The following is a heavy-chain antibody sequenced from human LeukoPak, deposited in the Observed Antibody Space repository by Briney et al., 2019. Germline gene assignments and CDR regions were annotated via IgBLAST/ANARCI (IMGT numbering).Heavy chain of an antibody. J-gene: IGHJ3*02. D-gene: IGHD2-21*02. V-gene: IGHV3-48*02. CDR2: ISSSSSTI. CDR1: GFTFSSYS. Sequence: GGSLRLSCAASGFTFSSYSMNWVRQAPGKGLEWVSYISSSSSTIYYADSVKGRFTISRDNAKNSLYLQMNSLRDEDTAVYYCARDYDMVVTAEIAFDIWGQGTMVTVSS. CDR3: ARDYDMVVTAEIAFDI.